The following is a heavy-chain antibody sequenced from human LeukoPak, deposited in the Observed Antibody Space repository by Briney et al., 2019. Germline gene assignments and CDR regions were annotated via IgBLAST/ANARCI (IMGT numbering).Heavy chain of an antibody. V-gene: IGHV3-21*01. Sequence: GGSLRLSCAASGFSFSSYSMNWVRQAPGKGLEWVSSISSSSSYIYYADSVKGRFTISRDNAKNSLYLQMNSLRAEDTAVYFCAKTGLVATRFFDYWGQGTVVSVSS. J-gene: IGHJ4*02. D-gene: IGHD5-12*01. CDR1: GFSFSSYS. CDR3: AKTGLVATRFFDY. CDR2: ISSSSSYI.